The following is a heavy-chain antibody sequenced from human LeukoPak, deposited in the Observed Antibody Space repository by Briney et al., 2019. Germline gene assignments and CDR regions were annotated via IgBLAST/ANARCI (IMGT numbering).Heavy chain of an antibody. V-gene: IGHV4-59*08. Sequence: SETLSLTCTVSGGSISSYYWSWIRQPPGKGLEWIGYIYYSGSTNYNPSLKSRVTISVDTSKNQFSLKLSSVTAADTAVYYCARHILCDYALYYYYYGMDVWGQGTTVTFSS. J-gene: IGHJ6*02. CDR3: ARHILCDYALYYYYYGMDV. CDR1: GGSISSYY. CDR2: IYYSGST. D-gene: IGHD4-17*01.